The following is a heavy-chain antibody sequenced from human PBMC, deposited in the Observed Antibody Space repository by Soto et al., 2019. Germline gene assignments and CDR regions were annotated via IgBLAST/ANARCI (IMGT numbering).Heavy chain of an antibody. V-gene: IGHV3-30*18. CDR3: VKDQASGQGSFDS. CDR2: ISYDGSNQ. CDR1: GFTFNMYG. Sequence: VKLVESGGGVVQPGGSLRLSCAASGFTFNMYGMHWVRQAPDKGLEWVALISYDGSNQYYADSVKGRFTISRDNSKNTLFLQMNSLRADDTAVYYCVKDQASGQGSFDSWGQGTLVTVSS. J-gene: IGHJ4*02.